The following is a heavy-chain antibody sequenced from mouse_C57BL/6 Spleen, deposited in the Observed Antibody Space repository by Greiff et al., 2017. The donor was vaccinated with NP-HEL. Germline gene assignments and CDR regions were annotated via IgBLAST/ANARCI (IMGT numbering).Heavy chain of an antibody. CDR2: IRLKSDNYAT. Sequence: EVKLVESGGGLVQPGGSMKLSCVASGFTFSNYWMNWVRQSPEKGLEWVAQIRLKSDNYATHYAESVKGRFTIARDDSKSSVYLQMNNLRAEDNGIYYCTGEPVLRYYVDYWGQGTTLTVSS. V-gene: IGHV6-3*01. D-gene: IGHD2-12*01. CDR3: TGEPVLRYYVDY. J-gene: IGHJ2*01. CDR1: GFTFSNYW.